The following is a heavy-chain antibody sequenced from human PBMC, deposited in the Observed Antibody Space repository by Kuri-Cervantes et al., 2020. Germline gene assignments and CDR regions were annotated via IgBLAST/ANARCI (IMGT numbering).Heavy chain of an antibody. CDR1: GGTFSNYA. D-gene: IGHD3-22*01. J-gene: IGHJ3*02. CDR3: ARGRITMIVVATTDAFDI. Sequence: SVKVSCKASGGTFSNYAISWVRQAPGQGLEWMGGIIPIFGTANYAQKFQGRVTITTDESTSTAYMELSSLRSEDTAVYYCARGRITMIVVATTDAFDIWGQGTMVTVSS. V-gene: IGHV1-69*05. CDR2: IIPIFGTA.